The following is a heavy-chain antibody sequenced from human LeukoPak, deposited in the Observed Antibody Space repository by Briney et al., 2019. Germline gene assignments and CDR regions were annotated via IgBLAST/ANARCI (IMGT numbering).Heavy chain of an antibody. CDR2: IYTSGST. D-gene: IGHD3-3*01. CDR3: ARDLYGPIFGVVIGRIRFDY. J-gene: IGHJ4*02. Sequence: SETLSLTCTVSGGSISSYYWSWIRQPAGKGLGGIGRIYTSGSTNYNPSLKSRVTMSVYTSKNQVSLKLSYVTAADTAVYYCARDLYGPIFGVVIGRIRFDYWGQGTLVTVSS. CDR1: GGSISSYY. V-gene: IGHV4-4*07.